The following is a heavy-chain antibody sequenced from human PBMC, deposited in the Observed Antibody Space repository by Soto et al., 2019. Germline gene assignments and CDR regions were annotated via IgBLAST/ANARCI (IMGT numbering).Heavy chain of an antibody. CDR1: GFILNNYA. CDR3: VKRGRNWGAFHF. D-gene: IGHD7-27*01. CDR2: IGGTDGDSDGVP. J-gene: IGHJ3*01. Sequence: VQLLESGGDLVQPGGSLRLSCVASGFILNNYAMSWVRQAPGKGLEWVSTIGGTDGDSDGVPWYEDSVKGRFTISRDSSAKTLFLHMDNLRAEDAALYYCVKRGRNWGAFHFWGQRTTVVVSS. V-gene: IGHV3-23*01.